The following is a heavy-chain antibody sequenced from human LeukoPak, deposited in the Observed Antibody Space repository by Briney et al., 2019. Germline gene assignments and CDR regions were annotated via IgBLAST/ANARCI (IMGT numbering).Heavy chain of an antibody. D-gene: IGHD3-10*01. CDR3: AREAYYYGSGSSNNWFDP. Sequence: PSETLSLTCAVSGGSISSSNWWSWVRQPRGKGLEWIGEIYHSGSTNYNPSLKSRVTISVDKSKNQFSLKLSSVTAADTAVYYCAREAYYYGSGSSNNWFDPWGQGTLVTVSS. CDR2: IYHSGST. J-gene: IGHJ5*02. CDR1: GGSISSSNW. V-gene: IGHV4-4*02.